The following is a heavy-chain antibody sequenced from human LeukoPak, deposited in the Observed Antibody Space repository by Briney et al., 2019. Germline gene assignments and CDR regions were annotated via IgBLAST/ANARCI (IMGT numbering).Heavy chain of an antibody. V-gene: IGHV3-48*02. J-gene: IGHJ5*02. CDR2: ISSSSSTI. Sequence: GGSLRLSCAASGFTFSSYSMNWVRQTPGKGLEWVSYISSSSSTIYYADSVKGRFTISRDNAKNSLYLQMNSLRDEDTAVYYCARARGGQGAARPYNWFDPWGQGTLVTVSS. CDR1: GFTFSSYS. CDR3: ARARGGQGAARPYNWFDP. D-gene: IGHD6-6*01.